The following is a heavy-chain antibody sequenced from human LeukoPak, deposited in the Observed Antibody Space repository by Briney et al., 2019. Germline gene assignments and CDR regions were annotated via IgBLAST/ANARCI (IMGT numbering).Heavy chain of an antibody. D-gene: IGHD3-10*01. V-gene: IGHV4-30-2*01. Sequence: SGTLSLTCAVSGGSISSGGYSWSWIRQPPGKGLEWIGYIYHSGSTYYNPSLKSRVTISVDRSKNQFSLKLSSVTAADTAVYYCAREDFYGSGKDWGQGTLVTVSS. CDR2: IYHSGST. J-gene: IGHJ4*02. CDR3: AREDFYGSGKD. CDR1: GGSISSGGYS.